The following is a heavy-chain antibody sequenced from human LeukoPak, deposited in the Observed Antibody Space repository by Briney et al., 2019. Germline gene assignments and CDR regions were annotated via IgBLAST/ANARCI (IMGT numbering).Heavy chain of an antibody. D-gene: IGHD6-19*01. V-gene: IGHV3-64D*09. J-gene: IGHJ5*02. CDR3: VKSSSGWYTVGNWFDP. CDR1: GFTFSTYA. Sequence: GGSLRLSCSASGFTFSTYAMYWVRQAPGKGLEYVSAIRSDGGSTYYADSVKGRFTISRDNSKNTLHLQMSSLRPEDTALYYYVKSSSGWYTVGNWFDPWGQGTLVTVSS. CDR2: IRSDGGST.